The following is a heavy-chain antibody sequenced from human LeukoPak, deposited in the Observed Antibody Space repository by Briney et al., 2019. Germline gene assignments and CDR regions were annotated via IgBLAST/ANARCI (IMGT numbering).Heavy chain of an antibody. D-gene: IGHD3-22*01. CDR2: IYYSGST. Sequence: SETLSLTCTVSGGSISSYYWSWIRQPPGKGLEWIGYIYYSGSTNYNPSLKSRVTISVDTSKNQFSLKLTSVTAADTAVYFCARGTYYYDSSIGYWGQGTLVTVSS. J-gene: IGHJ4*02. V-gene: IGHV4-59*01. CDR3: ARGTYYYDSSIGY. CDR1: GGSISSYY.